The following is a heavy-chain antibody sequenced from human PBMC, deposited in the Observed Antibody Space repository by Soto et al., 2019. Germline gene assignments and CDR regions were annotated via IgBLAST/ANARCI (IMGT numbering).Heavy chain of an antibody. J-gene: IGHJ3*02. CDR1: GYTFTSYY. V-gene: IGHV1-46*03. Sequence: VKVSCKASGYTFTSYYMHWVRQAPGQGLEWMGIINPSGGSTSYAQKFQGRVTMRRDTSTRTVYMEVRSLRSEDTDVYYCASRPTPKETYCTNSVCYDAFDIRGQRPMLTVSS. D-gene: IGHD2-8*01. CDR3: ASRPTPKETYCTNSVCYDAFDI. CDR2: INPSGGST.